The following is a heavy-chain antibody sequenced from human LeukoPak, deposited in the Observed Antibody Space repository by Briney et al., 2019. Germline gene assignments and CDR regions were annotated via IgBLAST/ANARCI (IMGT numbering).Heavy chain of an antibody. Sequence: GGSLRLSCTASGFTFSSYSMHWVRQAPGKGLEWVSSITSSSSFVYYVDSVRGRFTISRDNAKNSLYLQMNSLRAEDTAEYYCARAKQSLDDAFDIWGQGTMVTVSS. CDR2: ITSSSSFV. CDR3: ARAKQSLDDAFDI. V-gene: IGHV3-21*01. D-gene: IGHD6-19*01. J-gene: IGHJ3*02. CDR1: GFTFSSYS.